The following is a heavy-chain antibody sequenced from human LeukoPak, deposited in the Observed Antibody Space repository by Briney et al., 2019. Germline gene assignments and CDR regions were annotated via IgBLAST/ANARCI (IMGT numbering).Heavy chain of an antibody. J-gene: IGHJ4*02. V-gene: IGHV4-59*01. CDR3: ARYVWGSYPTFEDY. Sequence: SETLSLTCTVSGGSISSYYWSWIRQPPGKGLEWIGYIYYSGSTNYNPSLKSRVTISVDTSKNQFSLKLSSVTAAVTAVYYCARYVWGSYPTFEDYWGQGTLVTVSS. CDR2: IYYSGST. CDR1: GGSISSYY. D-gene: IGHD3-16*02.